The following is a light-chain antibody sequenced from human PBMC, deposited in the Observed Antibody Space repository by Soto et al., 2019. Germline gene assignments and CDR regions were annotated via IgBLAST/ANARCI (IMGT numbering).Light chain of an antibody. CDR3: QQYGSSPRT. Sequence: EIVLTQSPGTLSLSPGERATLSCRASQSVSSSYSAWYQQKPGQAPRLLIYGASSRATGIPDRFSGSGSGTDFTLTTSRLEPEDFAVYYCQQYGSSPRTFGQGTMVEIK. CDR1: QSVSSSY. CDR2: GAS. J-gene: IGKJ1*01. V-gene: IGKV3-20*01.